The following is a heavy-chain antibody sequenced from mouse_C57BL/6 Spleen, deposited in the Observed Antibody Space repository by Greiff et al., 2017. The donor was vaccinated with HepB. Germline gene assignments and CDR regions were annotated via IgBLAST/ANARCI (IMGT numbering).Heavy chain of an antibody. J-gene: IGHJ2*01. CDR1: GYAFSSSW. D-gene: IGHD2-4*01. CDR3: ARSGDDYDFDY. V-gene: IGHV1-82*01. Sequence: VQLQQSGPELVKPGASVKISCKASGYAFSSSWMNWVKQRPGKGLEWIGRIYPGDGDTNYNGKFKGKATLTADKSSSTAYMQLSSLTSEDSAVCFCARSGDDYDFDYWGQGTTLTVSS. CDR2: IYPGDGDT.